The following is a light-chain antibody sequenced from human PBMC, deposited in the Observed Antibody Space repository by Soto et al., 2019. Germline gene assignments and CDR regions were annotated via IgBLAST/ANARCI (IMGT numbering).Light chain of an antibody. J-gene: IGKJ1*01. CDR2: GAS. V-gene: IGKV3-20*01. CDR1: QSISSTY. Sequence: EIVLTQSPGTLSLSAGEVATLSCRASQSISSTYLAWYQHKPGQAPRLLIYGASSRATGIPDRFSGSGSGTDFTLTISRLEPEDFAVYYCQQYFNSRGTFGQGTKVDIK. CDR3: QQYFNSRGT.